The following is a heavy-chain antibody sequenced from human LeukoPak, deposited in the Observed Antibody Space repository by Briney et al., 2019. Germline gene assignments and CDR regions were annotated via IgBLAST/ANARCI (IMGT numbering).Heavy chain of an antibody. CDR1: GGTFSSYA. CDR3: TTYYYDSSGYSNWFDP. D-gene: IGHD3-22*01. Sequence: GSSVKVSCKXSGGTFSSYAISWVRQAPGQGLEWMGGIIPIFGTANYAQKFQGRVTITTDESTSTAYMELSSLRSEDTAVYYCTTYYYDSSGYSNWFDPWGQGTLVTVSS. V-gene: IGHV1-69*05. J-gene: IGHJ5*02. CDR2: IIPIFGTA.